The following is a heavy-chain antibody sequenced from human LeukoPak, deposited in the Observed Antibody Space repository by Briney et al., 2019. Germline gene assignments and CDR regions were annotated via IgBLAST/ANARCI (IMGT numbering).Heavy chain of an antibody. V-gene: IGHV3-9*01. J-gene: IGHJ4*02. CDR1: GLTFDDYA. Sequence: GGSLRLSCAASGLTFDDYAMHWVRQAPGKGLEWVSGISWNSGSIGYADSVKGRFTISRDNAKNSLYLQMNSLRAEDTALYYCAKGGDTAMDPFDYWGQGTLVTVSS. D-gene: IGHD5-18*01. CDR3: AKGGDTAMDPFDY. CDR2: ISWNSGSI.